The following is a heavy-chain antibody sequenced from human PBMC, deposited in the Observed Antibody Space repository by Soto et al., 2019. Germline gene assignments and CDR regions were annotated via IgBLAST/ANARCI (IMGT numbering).Heavy chain of an antibody. J-gene: IGHJ6*02. CDR1: GGSISSYY. CDR2: IYYSGST. Sequence: QVQLQESGPGLVKPSETLSLTCTVSGGSISSYYWSWIRQPPGKGLEWIGYIYYSGSTNYNPSLKHRVTISVDTSKNQFSLKLSSVPAADTAVYYCARDRADYYYYYGMDVWGQGTTVTVSS. V-gene: IGHV4-59*01. CDR3: ARDRADYYYYYGMDV.